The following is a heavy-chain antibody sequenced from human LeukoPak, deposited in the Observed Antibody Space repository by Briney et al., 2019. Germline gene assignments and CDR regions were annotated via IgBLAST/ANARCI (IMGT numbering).Heavy chain of an antibody. Sequence: PGGSLRLSCAASGFTFGNHWMTWVRQAPGKGLEWVATIKEDGSEKYYVDSVKGRFTISRDNAKNSLYLQMNSLRAEDTALYYCAKASGGTYYYYMDVWGKGTTVTVSS. V-gene: IGHV3-7*03. D-gene: IGHD3-3*01. CDR2: IKEDGSEK. CDR3: AKASGGTYYYYMDV. J-gene: IGHJ6*03. CDR1: GFTFGNHW.